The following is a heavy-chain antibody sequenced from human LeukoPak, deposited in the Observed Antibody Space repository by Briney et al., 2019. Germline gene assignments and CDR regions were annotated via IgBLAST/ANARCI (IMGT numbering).Heavy chain of an antibody. CDR3: ASSYPSWDY. J-gene: IGHJ4*02. CDR2: IYYSGST. Sequence: GSLRLSCAASGFTFSSYWMSWVRQAPGKGLEWIGSIYYSGSTYYNPSLKSRVTISVDTSKNQFSLKLSSVTAADTAVYYCASSYPSWDYWGQGTLVTVSS. V-gene: IGHV4-39*01. CDR1: GFTFSSYW.